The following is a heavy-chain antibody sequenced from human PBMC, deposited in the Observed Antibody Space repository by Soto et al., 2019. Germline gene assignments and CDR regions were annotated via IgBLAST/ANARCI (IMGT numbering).Heavy chain of an antibody. CDR3: ARGGEGRGGSKNVFDI. V-gene: IGHV1-46*03. J-gene: IGHJ3*02. CDR1: GYTFTSYY. CDR2: INPSGGST. D-gene: IGHD2-15*01. Sequence: ASVKVSWKASGYTFTSYYMHLVRQAPGQGLEWMGIINPSGGSTSYAQKFQGRVTMTRDTSTSTVYMELSSLRSEDTAVYYCARGGEGRGGSKNVFDIGGKGKMVTV.